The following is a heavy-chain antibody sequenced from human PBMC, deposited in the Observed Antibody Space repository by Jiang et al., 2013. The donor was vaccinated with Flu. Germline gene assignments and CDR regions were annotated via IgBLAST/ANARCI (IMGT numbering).Heavy chain of an antibody. CDR1: GGSISSYY. CDR3: ARLGEGVRILRYFDWLPHYYGMDV. J-gene: IGHJ6*02. V-gene: IGHV4-59*08. Sequence: LLKPSETLSLTCTVSGGSISSYYWSWIRQPPGKGLEWIGYIYYSGSTNYNPSLKSRVTISVDTSKNQFSLKLSSVTAADTAVYYCARLGEGVRILRYFDWLPHYYGMDVWGQGT. CDR2: IYYSGST. D-gene: IGHD3-9*01.